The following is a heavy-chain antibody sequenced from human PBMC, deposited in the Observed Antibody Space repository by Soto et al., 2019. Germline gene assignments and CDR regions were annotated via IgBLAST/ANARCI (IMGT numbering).Heavy chain of an antibody. Sequence: PSETLSLTCTVSGGSISSYYWSWIRQPPGKGLERIGYIYYSGSTNYNPSLKSRVTISVDTSKNQFSLKLSSVTAADTAVYYCARVNYGDFYFDYWGQGTLVTVSS. J-gene: IGHJ4*02. D-gene: IGHD4-17*01. CDR3: ARVNYGDFYFDY. CDR2: IYYSGST. V-gene: IGHV4-59*01. CDR1: GGSISSYY.